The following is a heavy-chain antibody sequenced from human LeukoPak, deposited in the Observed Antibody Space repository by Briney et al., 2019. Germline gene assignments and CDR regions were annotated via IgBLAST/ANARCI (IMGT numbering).Heavy chain of an antibody. CDR3: ARCGYSYGFTYYYDSSGYYVRDAFDI. Sequence: ASVKVSCKASGYTFTGYYMHWVRQAPGQGLEWMGWINPNSGGTNYAQKFQGRVTMTRDTSISTAYMELSRLRSDDTAVYYCARCGYSYGFTYYYDSSGYYVRDAFDIWGQGTMVTVSS. CDR1: GYTFTGYY. CDR2: INPNSGGT. J-gene: IGHJ3*02. D-gene: IGHD3-22*01. V-gene: IGHV1-2*02.